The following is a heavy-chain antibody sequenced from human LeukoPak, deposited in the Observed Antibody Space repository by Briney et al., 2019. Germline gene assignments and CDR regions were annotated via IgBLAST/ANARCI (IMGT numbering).Heavy chain of an antibody. CDR2: IYYSGST. D-gene: IGHD4-17*01. Sequence: SETLSLTCTVSGGSISSYYWSWIRQPPGKGLEWIGHIYYSGSTNYNPSLKSRVTISVHTSKNQFSLKLSSVTAADTAVYYCARDSGSGYYGDYYYYYMDVWGKGTTVTVSS. CDR3: ARDSGSGYYGDYYYYYMDV. V-gene: IGHV4-59*01. CDR1: GGSISSYY. J-gene: IGHJ6*03.